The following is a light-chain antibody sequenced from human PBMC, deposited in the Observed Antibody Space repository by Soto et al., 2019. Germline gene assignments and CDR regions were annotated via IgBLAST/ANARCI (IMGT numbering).Light chain of an antibody. CDR2: EGS. CDR1: SSDVGSYDL. V-gene: IGLV2-23*01. CDR3: CSYAGNRLV. J-gene: IGLJ2*01. Sequence: QAVVTQPASVSGSPGQSITISCTGTSSDVGSYDLVSWYQQYPGKAPKLIIYEGSKRPSGVSNRFSGSKSGNTASLTISGLQAEDEADYYYCSYAGNRLVFGGGTKLTVL.